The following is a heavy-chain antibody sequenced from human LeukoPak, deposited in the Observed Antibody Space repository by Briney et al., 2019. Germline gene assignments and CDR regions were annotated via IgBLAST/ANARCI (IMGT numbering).Heavy chain of an antibody. CDR1: GFTFSIYS. J-gene: IGHJ4*02. CDR2: ISSFSNTI. CDR3: TRDFHGDYGFDY. V-gene: IGHV3-48*04. Sequence: GGSLRLSCAASGFTFSIYSMNWVRQAPGKGLEWVSYISSFSNTIYYADSVKGRFTISRDNAKASLYLQMNSLRAEDTAVYCCTRDFHGDYGFDYWGQGTLVTVSS. D-gene: IGHD4-17*01.